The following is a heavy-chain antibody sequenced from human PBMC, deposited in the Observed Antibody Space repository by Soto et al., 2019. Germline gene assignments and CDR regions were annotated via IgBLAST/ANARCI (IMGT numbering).Heavy chain of an antibody. V-gene: IGHV4-34*01. Sequence: SETLSLTCAVYGGSFSGYYWSWIRQPPGKGLEWIGEINHSGSTNYNPSLKSRVTISVDTSKNQFSLKLSSVTAADTAVYYCARRLYSGSYYGLLGYHYYGMDVWGQGTTVTVSS. CDR2: INHSGST. J-gene: IGHJ6*02. D-gene: IGHD1-26*01. CDR3: ARRLYSGSYYGLLGYHYYGMDV. CDR1: GGSFSGYY.